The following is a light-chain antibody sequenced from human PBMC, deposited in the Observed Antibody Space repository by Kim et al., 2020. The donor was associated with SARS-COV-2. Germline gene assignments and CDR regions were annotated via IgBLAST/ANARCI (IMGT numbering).Light chain of an antibody. Sequence: DRATITCRASQSISSWLAWYQQKPGKAPKLLIYDASSLESGVPSRFSGSGSGTEFTLTISSLQPDDFATYYCQQYNSYRTFGQGTKVEIK. CDR3: QQYNSYRT. CDR2: DAS. V-gene: IGKV1-5*01. J-gene: IGKJ1*01. CDR1: QSISSW.